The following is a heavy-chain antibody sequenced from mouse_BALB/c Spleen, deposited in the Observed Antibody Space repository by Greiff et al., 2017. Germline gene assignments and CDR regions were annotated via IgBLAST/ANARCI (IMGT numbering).Heavy chain of an antibody. V-gene: IGHV3-2*02. Sequence: VQLQQSGPGLVKPSQSLSLTCTVTGYSITSDYAWNWIRQFPGNKLEWMDYISYSGSTSYNPSLKSRISITRDTSKNQSFLQLNSVTTEDTATYYCARKGYEYYFDYWGQSTTLTVSS. CDR2: ISYSGST. J-gene: IGHJ2*01. CDR3: ARKGYEYYFDY. CDR1: GYSITSDYA. D-gene: IGHD2-14*01.